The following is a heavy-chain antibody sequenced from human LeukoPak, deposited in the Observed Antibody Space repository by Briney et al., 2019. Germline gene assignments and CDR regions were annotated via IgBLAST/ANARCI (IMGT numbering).Heavy chain of an antibody. CDR3: ARDLSIFGVGPFDY. CDR1: GFTFRSYW. CDR2: IDTDGSNT. J-gene: IGHJ4*02. D-gene: IGHD3-3*01. V-gene: IGHV3-74*01. Sequence: PGGSLRLSCAASGFTFRSYWMHWVRQAPGKGLVWVSRIDTDGSNTAYADSVKGRFTISRDNAKNTLYLQMNSLRAEDTAVYYCARDLSIFGVGPFDYWGQGTLVTVSS.